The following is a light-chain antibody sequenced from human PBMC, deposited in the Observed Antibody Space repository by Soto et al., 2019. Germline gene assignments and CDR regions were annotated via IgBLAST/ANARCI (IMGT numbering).Light chain of an antibody. J-gene: IGKJ5*01. CDR3: QQYGSSPPVT. V-gene: IGKV3D-20*01. CDR2: DAS. Sequence: EIVLTQSPATLSGSPGERDTLSCGASQSVSSSYLAWYQQKPGLAPRLLIYDASSRATGIPDRFSGSGSGTDFTLTISRLEPEDFAVNYCQQYGSSPPVTFGQGTRLEIK. CDR1: QSVSSSY.